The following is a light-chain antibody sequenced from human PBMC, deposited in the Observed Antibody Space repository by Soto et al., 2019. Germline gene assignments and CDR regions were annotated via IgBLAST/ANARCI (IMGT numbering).Light chain of an antibody. CDR3: QSYDTHQSGGSV. V-gene: IGLV1-40*01. Sequence: QSVLTQSPSVSGAPGQRVSISCTGTSSNIGAGFDVHWYQQLPATAPKLLIYGNNNRPSGVPDRFSGSKSGTSASLAITGLSAEDEADYSCQSYDTHQSGGSVFGPGTKLTVL. CDR2: GNN. J-gene: IGLJ1*01. CDR1: SSNIGAGFD.